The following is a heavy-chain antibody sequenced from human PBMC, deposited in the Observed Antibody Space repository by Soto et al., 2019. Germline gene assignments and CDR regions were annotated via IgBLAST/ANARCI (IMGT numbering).Heavy chain of an antibody. CDR2: ISYDGSNK. V-gene: IGHV3-30-3*01. J-gene: IGHJ6*01. CDR1: GFTFSSYA. CDR3: ARDFLTDTDYGMDV. Sequence: QVQLVESGGGVVQPGRSLRLSCAASGFTFSSYAMHWVRQAPGKGLEWVAVISYDGSNKHYADSVKGRFTISRDNSKNTLYLQMNSLRAEDTAVYYCARDFLTDTDYGMDVW.